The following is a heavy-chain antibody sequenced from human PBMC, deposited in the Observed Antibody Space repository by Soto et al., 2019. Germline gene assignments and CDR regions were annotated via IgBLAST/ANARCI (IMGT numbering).Heavy chain of an antibody. V-gene: IGHV3-11*05. Sequence: GSLRLSCAASGFTFSDYYMSWIRQAPGKGLEWVSYISSSSSYTNYADSVKGRFTISRDNAKNSLYLKMNSLRAEDTAVYYCARDHYDILTGYYPYFDYWGQGTLVTVSS. CDR1: GFTFSDYY. CDR2: ISSSSSYT. J-gene: IGHJ4*02. CDR3: ARDHYDILTGYYPYFDY. D-gene: IGHD3-9*01.